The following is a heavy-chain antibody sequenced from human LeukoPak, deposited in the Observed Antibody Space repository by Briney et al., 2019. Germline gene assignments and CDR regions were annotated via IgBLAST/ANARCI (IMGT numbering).Heavy chain of an antibody. CDR1: GYTFTSYD. J-gene: IGHJ3*02. Sequence: ASVKVSCKASGYTFTSYDINWVRQATGQGLEWMGWMNPNSGNTGYAQKFQGRVTITRNTSISTAYMELSSLRSEDTAVYYCARGCDFWSGYWVDIWGQGTMVTVSS. CDR3: ARGCDFWSGYWVDI. V-gene: IGHV1-8*03. CDR2: MNPNSGNT. D-gene: IGHD3-3*01.